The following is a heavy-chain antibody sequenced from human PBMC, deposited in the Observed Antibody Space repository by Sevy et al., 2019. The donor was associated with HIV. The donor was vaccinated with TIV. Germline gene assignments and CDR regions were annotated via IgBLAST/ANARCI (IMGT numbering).Heavy chain of an antibody. V-gene: IGHV6-1*01. D-gene: IGHD2-21*01. CDR2: TYYRSKWQA. J-gene: IGHJ5*01. Sequence: SQTLSLTCDISGDSVSSISATWNWIRLSPSGGLEWLGRTYYRSKWQADYEVSLKSRLNINQDTSKNQFSLQLNSVTPEDTAVYYCARLVGNSWFDSWGQGSLVTVSS. CDR1: GDSVSSISAT. CDR3: ARLVGNSWFDS.